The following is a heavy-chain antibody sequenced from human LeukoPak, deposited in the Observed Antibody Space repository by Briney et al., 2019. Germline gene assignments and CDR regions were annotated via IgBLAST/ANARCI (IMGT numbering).Heavy chain of an antibody. D-gene: IGHD5-18*01. V-gene: IGHV4-59*01. Sequence: PSETLSLTCIVSGGSISSYYWSWIRQPPGKGLEWIGYIYYSGSTNYKPSLKSRVTISVDLSENQFSLKLSSVAAADTAVYYCARTTEGGYTYDYFYYYYMDVWGKGTTVTISS. CDR2: IYYSGST. CDR3: ARTTEGGYTYDYFYYYYMDV. J-gene: IGHJ6*03. CDR1: GGSISSYY.